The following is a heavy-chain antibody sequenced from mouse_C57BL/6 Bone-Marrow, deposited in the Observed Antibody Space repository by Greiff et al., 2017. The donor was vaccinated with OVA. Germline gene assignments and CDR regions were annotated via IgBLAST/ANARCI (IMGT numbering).Heavy chain of an antibody. CDR3: AREAITTVVATWDFDY. Sequence: QVQLKQPGTELVKPGASVKLSCKASGYTFTSYWMHWVKQRPGQGLEWIGNINPSNGGTNYNEKFKSKATLTVDKSSSTAYMQLSSLTSEDSAVYYCAREAITTVVATWDFDYWGQGTTLTVSS. V-gene: IGHV1-53*01. D-gene: IGHD1-1*01. CDR1: GYTFTSYW. J-gene: IGHJ2*01. CDR2: INPSNGGT.